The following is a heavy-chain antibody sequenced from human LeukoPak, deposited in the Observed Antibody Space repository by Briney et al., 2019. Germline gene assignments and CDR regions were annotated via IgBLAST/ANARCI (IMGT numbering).Heavy chain of an antibody. Sequence: PGGSLRLSCAASGFTFSSYAMSWVRQAPGKGLEWVSAISGSGGSTYYADSVKGRFTISRDNSKNTLYLQMNSLRAEDTAVYCCAMSREDPVVVVPAAVDYWGQGTLVTVSS. CDR3: AMSREDPVVVVPAAVDY. V-gene: IGHV3-23*01. D-gene: IGHD2-2*01. J-gene: IGHJ4*02. CDR2: ISGSGGST. CDR1: GFTFSSYA.